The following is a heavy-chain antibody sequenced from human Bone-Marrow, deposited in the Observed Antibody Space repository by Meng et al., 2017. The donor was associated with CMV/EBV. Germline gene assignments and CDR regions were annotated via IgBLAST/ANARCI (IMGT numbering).Heavy chain of an antibody. CDR2: INPNSGGT. Sequence: ASVKVSCKASGYTFTGYYMHWVRQAPGQGLEWMGWINPNSGGTNYAQKFQGRVTMTRDTSISTAYMELSRLRSDDPAVYYCARGKRAGSCNWFDPWGQGTLVSVSS. CDR3: ARGKRAGSCNWFDP. CDR1: GYTFTGYY. V-gene: IGHV1-2*02. J-gene: IGHJ5*02.